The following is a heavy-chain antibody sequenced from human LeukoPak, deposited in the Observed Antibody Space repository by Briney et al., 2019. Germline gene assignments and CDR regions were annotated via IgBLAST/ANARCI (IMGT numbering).Heavy chain of an antibody. D-gene: IGHD2-2*02. CDR3: AIWGYCSSTSCYRTGAFDI. CDR2: IIPIFGTA. V-gene: IGHV1-69*05. CDR1: GGPFSSYA. J-gene: IGHJ3*02. Sequence: ASVKVSCKASGGPFSSYAISWVRQAPGQGLEWMGRIIPIFGTANYAQKFQGRVTITTDESTSTAYMELSSLRSEDTAVYYCAIWGYCSSTSCYRTGAFDIWGQGTMVTVSS.